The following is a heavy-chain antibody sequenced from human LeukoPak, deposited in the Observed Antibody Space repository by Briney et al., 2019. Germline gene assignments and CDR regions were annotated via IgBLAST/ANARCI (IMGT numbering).Heavy chain of an antibody. CDR3: ARDPDYCSGGSCYSFDY. CDR1: GFTFSSYA. V-gene: IGHV3-48*01. J-gene: IGHJ4*02. CDR2: ISSSSSTI. Sequence: GGSLRLSCAASGFTFSSYAMSWVRQAPGKGLEWVSYISSSSSTIYYADSVKGRFTISRDNAKNSLYLQMNSLRAEDTAVYYCARDPDYCSGGSCYSFDYWGQGTLVTVSS. D-gene: IGHD2-15*01.